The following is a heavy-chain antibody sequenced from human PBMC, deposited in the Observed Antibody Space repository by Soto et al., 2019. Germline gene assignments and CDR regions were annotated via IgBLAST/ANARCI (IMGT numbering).Heavy chain of an antibody. J-gene: IGHJ3*02. CDR1: GFTFSSYW. CDR2: IKQDGSEK. Sequence: PGGSLRLSCAASGFTFSSYWMSWVRQAPGKGLEWVASIKQDGSEKYYVDSVKGRLTISRDNAKNSLYLQMNSLRAEDTAVYYYAREGIYYDFWSGPEYDAFDIWGQGTMVTVSS. V-gene: IGHV3-7*01. CDR3: AREGIYYDFWSGPEYDAFDI. D-gene: IGHD3-3*01.